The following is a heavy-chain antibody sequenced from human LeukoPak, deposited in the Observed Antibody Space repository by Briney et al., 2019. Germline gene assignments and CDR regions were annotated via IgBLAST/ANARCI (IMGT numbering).Heavy chain of an antibody. J-gene: IGHJ4*02. Sequence: PSETLSLTCSVSGDSIRSNSYYWGWIRQPPGKGLEWIGTIYYSGNTYNNPSLKSRVTMSLDTSKNQVSLKLSSVTAADTAVYHCASQGPMGAAIRRDYFEYWGQGILVTVSS. CDR3: ASQGPMGAAIRRDYFEY. CDR1: GDSIRSNSYY. CDR2: IYYSGNT. D-gene: IGHD3-10*01. V-gene: IGHV4-39*01.